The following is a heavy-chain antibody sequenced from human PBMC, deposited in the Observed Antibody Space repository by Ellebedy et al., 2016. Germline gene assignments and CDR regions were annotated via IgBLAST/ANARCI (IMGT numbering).Heavy chain of an antibody. CDR2: INPNSGGT. V-gene: IGHV1-2*02. CDR1: RGTFSSYA. Sequence: ASVKVSXKASRGTFSSYAISWVRQAPGQGLEWMGWINPNSGGTNYAQKFQGRVTMTRDTSISTAYMELSRLRSDDTAVYYCASLFSIVVPADIKYYYYGMDVWGQGTTVTVSS. D-gene: IGHD2-2*01. J-gene: IGHJ6*02. CDR3: ASLFSIVVPADIKYYYYGMDV.